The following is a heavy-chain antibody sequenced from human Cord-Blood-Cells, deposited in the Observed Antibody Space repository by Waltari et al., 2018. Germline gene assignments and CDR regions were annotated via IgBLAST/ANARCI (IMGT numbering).Heavy chain of an antibody. D-gene: IGHD6-13*01. Sequence: EVQLVQSGAEVKKPGESLKISCKGSGYSFTSYWIGWVRQLPGKGLEWMGIIYPGDSDTRYSPSFQGQVTISADKSISTAYLQWSSLKASDTAMYYCARHRGIAAAGTSSWFDPWGQGTLVTVSS. CDR1: GYSFTSYW. V-gene: IGHV5-51*01. J-gene: IGHJ5*02. CDR2: IYPGDSDT. CDR3: ARHRGIAAAGTSSWFDP.